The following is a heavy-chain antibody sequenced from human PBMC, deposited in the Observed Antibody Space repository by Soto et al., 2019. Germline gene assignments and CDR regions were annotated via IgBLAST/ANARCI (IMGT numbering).Heavy chain of an antibody. J-gene: IGHJ4*02. CDR3: ARASSSSSAADY. D-gene: IGHD6-6*01. CDR2: LYDSESA. Sequence: QVQLQESGPGLVKPSQTLSLTCSVSGESISSGGYYWSWIRHHPGKGLEWIGYLYDSESAYYNPSLKGRVTISMDTSKNHFAMRLSSVTAAATAVYYCARASSSSSAADYWGQGTLATVSS. V-gene: IGHV4-31*03. CDR1: GESISSGGYY.